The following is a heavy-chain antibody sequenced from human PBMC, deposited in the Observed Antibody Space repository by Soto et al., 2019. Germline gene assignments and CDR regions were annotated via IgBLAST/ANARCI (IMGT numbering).Heavy chain of an antibody. V-gene: IGHV1-24*01. CDR3: ATHRGGRFLEWLPERSLGY. D-gene: IGHD3-3*01. CDR1: GYTLTDLS. J-gene: IGHJ4*02. CDR2: FDPEDGET. Sequence: ASVKVSCKASGYTLTDLSMQWVRQAPGKGLEWMGGFDPEDGETIYAQKFQGRVTMTEDTATDTAYMELSSLRSEDTAVYYCATHRGGRFLEWLPERSLGYWGQGTLVTVSS.